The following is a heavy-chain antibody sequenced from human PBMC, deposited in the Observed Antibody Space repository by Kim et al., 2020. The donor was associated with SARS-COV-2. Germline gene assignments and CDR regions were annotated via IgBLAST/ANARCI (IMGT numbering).Heavy chain of an antibody. CDR3: TRGSGGVNSGY. J-gene: IGHJ4*02. D-gene: IGHD3-16*01. V-gene: IGHV5-10-1*01. Sequence: QRPGVGLEWLGRIDPSDSYINSNPSFQGHVTISRDKSINTPYLQWSSLRASDTGIYYCTRGSGGVNSGYWGQGTLVTVSS. CDR2: IDPSDSYI.